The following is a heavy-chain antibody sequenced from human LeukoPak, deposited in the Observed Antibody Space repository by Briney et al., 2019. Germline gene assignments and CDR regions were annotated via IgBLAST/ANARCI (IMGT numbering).Heavy chain of an antibody. Sequence: GRSLRLSCAASGFTFSSYGMHWVRQAPGKGLEWVAVIWCDGSNKYYADSVKGRFTISRDNSKNTLYLQMNSLRAEDTAVYYCARDLRMVRGSRYYYYYGMDVWGQGTTVTVSS. CDR2: IWCDGSNK. J-gene: IGHJ6*02. CDR3: ARDLRMVRGSRYYYYYGMDV. CDR1: GFTFSSYG. D-gene: IGHD3-10*01. V-gene: IGHV3-33*01.